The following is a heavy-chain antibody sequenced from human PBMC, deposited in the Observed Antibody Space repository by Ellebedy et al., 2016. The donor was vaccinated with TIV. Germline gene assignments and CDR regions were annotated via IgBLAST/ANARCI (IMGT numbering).Heavy chain of an antibody. CDR2: IYHSGST. CDR1: GGSISSSNW. CDR3: ARVGNYYDSSGYYRYYYYGMDV. D-gene: IGHD3-22*01. V-gene: IGHV4-4*02. J-gene: IGHJ6*02. Sequence: SETLSLTCAVSGGSISSSNWWSWVRQPPGQGLEWIGEIYHSGSTNYNPSLKSRVTISVDKSKNQFSLKLSSVTAADTAVYYCARVGNYYDSSGYYRYYYYGMDVWGQGTTVTVSS.